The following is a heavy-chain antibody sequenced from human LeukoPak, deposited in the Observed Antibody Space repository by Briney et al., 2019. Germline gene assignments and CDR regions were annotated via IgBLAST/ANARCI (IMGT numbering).Heavy chain of an antibody. D-gene: IGHD3-3*01. CDR3: AYDFWSGSHQGTTFDY. Sequence: PGGSLRLSCAASGFTFSSYSMNWVRQAPGKGLEWVSSISSSSSYIYYADSVKGRFTISRDNAKNSLYLQMNSLRAEDTAVYYCAYDFWSGSHQGTTFDYWGQGTLVTVSS. V-gene: IGHV3-21*01. CDR2: ISSSSSYI. J-gene: IGHJ4*02. CDR1: GFTFSSYS.